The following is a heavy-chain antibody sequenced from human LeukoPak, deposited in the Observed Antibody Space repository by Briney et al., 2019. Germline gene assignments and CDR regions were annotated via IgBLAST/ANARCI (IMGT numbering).Heavy chain of an antibody. CDR2: ISGNSGST. CDR1: GFTFNSYT. Sequence: PGGSLRLSCAASGFTFNSYTMRWVRQAPGKGLEWVSSISGNSGSTYYADSVKGRFTISRDNSKNTLHLQMNSLRAEDTAMYYCAKDRGLTLGAWHFDFWGQGTLVTVSS. V-gene: IGHV3-23*01. J-gene: IGHJ4*02. D-gene: IGHD3-10*01. CDR3: AKDRGLTLGAWHFDF.